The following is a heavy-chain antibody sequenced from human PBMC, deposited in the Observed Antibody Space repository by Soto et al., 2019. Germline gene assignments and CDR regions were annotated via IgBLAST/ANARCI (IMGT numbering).Heavy chain of an antibody. V-gene: IGHV1-46*01. CDR2: INPSGGST. CDR3: ARGGAYIRDLYYYYYGMDV. D-gene: IGHD3-3*02. J-gene: IGHJ6*02. Sequence: QVQLVQSGAEVKKPGASVKVSCKASGYTFTSYYMHWVRQAPGQGLEWMGIINPSGGSTSYAQKFQGRVTMTRDTSTSTVYMELSSLRSEDTAVYYCARGGAYIRDLYYYYYGMDVWGQGTTVTVSS. CDR1: GYTFTSYY.